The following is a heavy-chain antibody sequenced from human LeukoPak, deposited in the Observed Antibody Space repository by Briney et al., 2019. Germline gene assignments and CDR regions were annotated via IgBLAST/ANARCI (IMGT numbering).Heavy chain of an antibody. J-gene: IGHJ6*03. D-gene: IGHD2-2*01. CDR1: GLTFSNYA. Sequence: PGGSLRLSCAASGLTFSNYAMSWVRQAPGKGLEWVSAISGSGGSTYYADSVKGRFTISRDNSKNTLSLQMNSLRAGDTAVYYCAKDLRVIVVMYYMDVWGKGTTVTVSS. CDR2: ISGSGGST. CDR3: AKDLRVIVVMYYMDV. V-gene: IGHV3-23*01.